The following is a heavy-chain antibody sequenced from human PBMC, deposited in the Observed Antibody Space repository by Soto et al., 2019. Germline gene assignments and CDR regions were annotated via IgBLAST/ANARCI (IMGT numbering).Heavy chain of an antibody. CDR3: ARSSDFWSGYFAY. V-gene: IGHV3-21*01. Sequence: EVQLVESGGGLVKPGGSLRLSCAASGFTFSSYSMNWVRQAPGKGLEWVSSISSSSSYIYYADSVKGRFTISRDNAKNSLYLQMNSLRAEDTAVYYCARSSDFWSGYFAYWGQGTLVTVSS. CDR1: GFTFSSYS. J-gene: IGHJ4*02. D-gene: IGHD3-3*01. CDR2: ISSSSSYI.